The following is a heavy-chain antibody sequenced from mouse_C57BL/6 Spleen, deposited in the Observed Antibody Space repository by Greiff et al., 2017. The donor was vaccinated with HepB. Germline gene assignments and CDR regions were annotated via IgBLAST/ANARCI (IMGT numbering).Heavy chain of an antibody. CDR3: ARQLRPYYAMDY. D-gene: IGHD3-2*02. J-gene: IGHJ4*01. CDR2: IDPSDSYT. Sequence: VQLKQPGAELVMPGASVKLSCKASGYTFTSYWMHWVKQRPGQGLEWIGEIDPSDSYTNYNQKFKGKSTLTVDKSSSTAYMQLSSLTSEDSAVYYCARQLRPYYAMDYWGQGTSVTVSS. V-gene: IGHV1-69*01. CDR1: GYTFTSYW.